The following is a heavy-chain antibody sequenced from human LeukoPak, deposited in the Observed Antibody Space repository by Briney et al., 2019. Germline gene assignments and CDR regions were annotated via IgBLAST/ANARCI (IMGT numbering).Heavy chain of an antibody. J-gene: IGHJ4*02. CDR2: ISSRSGYI. V-gene: IGHV3-21*01. Sequence: GGSLRLSCTASGFTFSSYSMNWVRQAPGKGLEWVSSISSRSGYIYYGDSVKGRFTISRDNAKNSLYLQMNTLRAEDTAVYYCASFDSSGWHYFDYWGQGTLVTVSA. D-gene: IGHD6-19*01. CDR3: ASFDSSGWHYFDY. CDR1: GFTFSSYS.